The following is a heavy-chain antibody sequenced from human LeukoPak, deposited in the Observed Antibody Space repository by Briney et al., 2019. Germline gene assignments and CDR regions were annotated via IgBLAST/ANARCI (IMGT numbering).Heavy chain of an antibody. CDR1: GFTFSGSA. D-gene: IGHD3-16*02. CDR2: IRSKANSYAT. Sequence: GGSLRLSCAASGFTFSGSAMHWVRQASGKGLEGVGRIRSKANSYATAYAASVKGRFSISRDDSKNTAYLQMNSLKTEDTAVYYCTRLGFGGVIASDSWGQGTLVTVSS. J-gene: IGHJ4*02. V-gene: IGHV3-73*01. CDR3: TRLGFGGVIASDS.